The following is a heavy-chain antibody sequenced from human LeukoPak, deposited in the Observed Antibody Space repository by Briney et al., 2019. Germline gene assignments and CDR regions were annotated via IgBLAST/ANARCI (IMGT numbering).Heavy chain of an antibody. Sequence: SQTLSLTCTVSGGSISSGDYYWSWIRQPPGKGLEWIGYIYYSGSTYYNPSLKSRVTISVDTSKNQFSLKLSSVTAADTAVYYCARASTVKLRLDALDIWGQGTMVTVSS. D-gene: IGHD4-11*01. V-gene: IGHV4-30-4*08. CDR3: ARASTVKLRLDALDI. CDR1: GGSISSGDYY. J-gene: IGHJ3*02. CDR2: IYYSGST.